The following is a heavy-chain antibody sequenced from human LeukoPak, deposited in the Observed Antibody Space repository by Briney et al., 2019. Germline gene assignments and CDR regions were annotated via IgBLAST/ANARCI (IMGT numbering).Heavy chain of an antibody. CDR1: GFTFSNYA. CDR2: ISSNGGST. Sequence: GGSLRLSCSVSGFTFSNYAMHWVRQAPGKGLEYVSAISSNGGSTYYADSVKGRFTISRDNSKNTLYLQMNSLRAEDTAVYYCAKDLRYYDILTGYYDYGMDVWGQGTTVTVSS. V-gene: IGHV3-64*04. J-gene: IGHJ6*02. CDR3: AKDLRYYDILTGYYDYGMDV. D-gene: IGHD3-9*01.